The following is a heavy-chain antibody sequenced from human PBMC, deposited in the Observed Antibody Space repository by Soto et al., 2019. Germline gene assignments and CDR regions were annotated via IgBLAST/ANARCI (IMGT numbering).Heavy chain of an antibody. CDR2: IYYSGST. CDR3: ARVGTYTTPNWFDP. V-gene: IGHV4-59*08. D-gene: IGHD2-2*02. CDR1: GGSISSYY. Sequence: PSETLSLTCTVSGGSISSYYWSWIRQPPGKGLEWIGYIYYSGSTNYNPSLKSRVTISVDTSKNQFSLKLSSVTAADTAVYYCARVGTYTTPNWFDPWGQGTLVTVSS. J-gene: IGHJ5*02.